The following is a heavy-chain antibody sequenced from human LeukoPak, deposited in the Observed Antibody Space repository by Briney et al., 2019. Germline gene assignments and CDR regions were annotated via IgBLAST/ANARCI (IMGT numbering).Heavy chain of an antibody. CDR2: ISGGSTSI. CDR3: ARTYYYDSSGYYYVAGFDY. Sequence: GGSLRLSCAASGFTFSTYSMNWVRQAPGKGLEWVSYISGGSTSIYYADSVEGRFTTSRDNAKNSLYLEMNSLRAEDTAVYFCARTYYYDSSGYYYVAGFDYWGQGTLVTVSS. V-gene: IGHV3-48*04. D-gene: IGHD3-22*01. CDR1: GFTFSTYS. J-gene: IGHJ4*02.